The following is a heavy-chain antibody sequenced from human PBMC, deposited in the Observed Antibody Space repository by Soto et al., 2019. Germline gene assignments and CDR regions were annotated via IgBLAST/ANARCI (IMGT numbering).Heavy chain of an antibody. CDR3: ARENSIASLSYYYGMEV. J-gene: IGHJ6*02. V-gene: IGHV1-69*13. Sequence: SVKVSCKASGGTFTGNPISWVRQAPGRGLEWMGGVIPMFGTTNYAQKFQGRVTITADESTTTAYMELNSLRSEDTAVYYCARENSIASLSYYYGMEVWGQGTTVTVSS. CDR2: VIPMFGTT. CDR1: GGTFTGNP. D-gene: IGHD6-6*01.